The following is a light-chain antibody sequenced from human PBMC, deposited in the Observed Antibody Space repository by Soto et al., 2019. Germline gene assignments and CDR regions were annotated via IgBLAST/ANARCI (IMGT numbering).Light chain of an antibody. J-gene: IGKJ2*01. Sequence: DIPMTQSPSTLSASVGDRVTITCRASQSISSWLAWYQQKPGKAPKPLIYKASTLESGVPSRFSGSGSGTDFTLTISSLQPDDFATYYCQQYKSYPYNFGQGTKLEIK. CDR3: QQYKSYPYN. CDR2: KAS. CDR1: QSISSW. V-gene: IGKV1-5*03.